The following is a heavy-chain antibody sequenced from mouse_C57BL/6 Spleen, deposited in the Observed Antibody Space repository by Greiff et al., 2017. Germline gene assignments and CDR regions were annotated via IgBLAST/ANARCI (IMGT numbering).Heavy chain of an antibody. CDR2: IHPNSGST. CDR1: GYTFTSYW. D-gene: IGHD4-1*01. V-gene: IGHV1-64*01. Sequence: VQLQQPGAELVKPGASVKLSCKASGYTFTSYWMHWVKQRPGQGLEWIGMIHPNSGSTNYNEKFKSKATLTVDKSSSTAYMQLSSLTSEDSAVYYCARVAGTGYFDVWGTGTTVTVSS. CDR3: ARVAGTGYFDV. J-gene: IGHJ1*03.